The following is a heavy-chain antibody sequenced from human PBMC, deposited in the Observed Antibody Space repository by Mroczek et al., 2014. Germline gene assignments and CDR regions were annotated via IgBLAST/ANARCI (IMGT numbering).Heavy chain of an antibody. CDR2: IYPGDSDT. CDR3: ARSTYSSGWYSRISHNWFDP. J-gene: IGHJ5*02. V-gene: IGHV5-51*03. Sequence: VQLVQSGAEVKKPGESLKISCKGSGYSFTSYWIGWVRQMPGKGLEWMGIIYPGDSDTRYSPSFQGQVTISADKSISTAYLQWSSLKASDTAMYYCARSTYSSGWYSRISHNWFDPWGQGTPGHPSPQ. CDR1: GYSFTSYW. D-gene: IGHD6-19*01.